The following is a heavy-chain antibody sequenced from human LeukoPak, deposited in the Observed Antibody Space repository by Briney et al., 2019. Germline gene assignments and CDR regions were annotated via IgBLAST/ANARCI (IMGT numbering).Heavy chain of an antibody. CDR3: ARLSSSWSKELFDY. J-gene: IGHJ4*02. V-gene: IGHV7-4-1*02. CDR2: INTNTGNP. D-gene: IGHD6-13*01. Sequence: ASVKVSCKASGGTFSSYAISWVRQAPGQGLEWMGWINTNTGNPTYAQGFTGRFVFSLDTSVSTAYLQISSLKAEDTAAYYCARLSSSWSKELFDYWGQGTLVTVSS. CDR1: GGTFSSYA.